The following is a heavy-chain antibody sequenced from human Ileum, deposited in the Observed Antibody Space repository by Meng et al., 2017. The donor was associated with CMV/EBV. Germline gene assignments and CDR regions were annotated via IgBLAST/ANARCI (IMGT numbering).Heavy chain of an antibody. J-gene: IGHJ4*02. V-gene: IGHV1-8*03. CDR3: ARAYSSSWSFDY. CDR1: GYTFTSYD. CDR2: MNPNSGNT. D-gene: IGHD6-13*01. Sequence: CKASGYTFTSYDLNWVRQATGQGLEWMGWMNPNSGNTGYAQKFQGRVTITRNTSISTAYMELSSLRSEDTAVYYCARAYSSSWSFDYWGQGTLVTVSS.